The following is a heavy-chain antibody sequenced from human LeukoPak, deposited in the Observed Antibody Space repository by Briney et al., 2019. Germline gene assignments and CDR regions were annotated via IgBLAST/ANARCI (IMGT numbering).Heavy chain of an antibody. V-gene: IGHV3-23*01. CDR2: ISGSGGST. CDR3: ASLPMVRGVTV. D-gene: IGHD3-10*01. CDR1: GFTFSSYA. J-gene: IGHJ4*02. Sequence: GGSLRLSCAASGFTFSSYAMSWVRQAPGKGLAWVSAISGSGGSTYYADSVKARFTISRDNSKNTLYLQMNSLRAEDTAVYYCASLPMVRGVTVWGQGNLVTVSS.